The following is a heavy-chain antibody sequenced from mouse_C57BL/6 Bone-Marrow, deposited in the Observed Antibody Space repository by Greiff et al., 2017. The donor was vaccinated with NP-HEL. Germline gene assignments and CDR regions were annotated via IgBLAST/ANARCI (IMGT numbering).Heavy chain of an antibody. CDR2: IYPGNSDT. CDR1: GYTFTSYW. D-gene: IGHD2-5*01. Sequence: EVQLQQSGTVLARPGASVKMSCKTSGYTFTSYWMHWVKQRPGQGLEWIGAIYPGNSDTSYNQKFKGKAKLTAVTSASTAYMELSSLTNEDSAVYYCTRETYSSNYGAYWGQGTLVTVSA. V-gene: IGHV1-5*01. CDR3: TRETYSSNYGAY. J-gene: IGHJ3*01.